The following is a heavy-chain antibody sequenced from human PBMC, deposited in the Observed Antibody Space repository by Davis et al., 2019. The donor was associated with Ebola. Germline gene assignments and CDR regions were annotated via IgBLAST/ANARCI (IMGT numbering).Heavy chain of an antibody. D-gene: IGHD3-10*01. CDR3: ASLEVRGGNP. Sequence: ASVKVSCKASGYTFSSYGISWMRQAPGQGLEWMGSVSAYNGNTKYAPKVQARVTMTTDTSTSTAYMELSSLRSEDTAVYYCASLEVRGGNPWGQGTLVTVSS. J-gene: IGHJ5*02. V-gene: IGHV1-18*04. CDR1: GYTFSSYG. CDR2: VSAYNGNT.